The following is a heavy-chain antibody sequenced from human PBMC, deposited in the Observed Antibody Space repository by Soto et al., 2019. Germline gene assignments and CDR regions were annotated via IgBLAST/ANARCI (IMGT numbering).Heavy chain of an antibody. CDR3: ARDGPRLNDVVTGPNYGMDV. Sequence: ASVKVSCRASGYTFTSSYMHWVRQVPGQGLEWLRIINPSGGSTSYAQKVQGRVTMTRDTSTSTVYMELSSLXSADTAAYYCARDGPRLNDVVTGPNYGMDVWGQGTTVT. D-gene: IGHD3-9*01. CDR1: GYTFTSSY. CDR2: INPSGGST. V-gene: IGHV1-46*01. J-gene: IGHJ6*02.